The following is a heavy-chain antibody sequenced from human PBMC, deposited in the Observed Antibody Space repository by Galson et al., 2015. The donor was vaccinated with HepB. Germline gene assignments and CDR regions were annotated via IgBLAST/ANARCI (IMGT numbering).Heavy chain of an antibody. D-gene: IGHD3-10*01. J-gene: IGHJ6*02. CDR1: GFAFSSYG. CDR2: IYYDGTSK. CDR3: ARDGGSGGTPSVTTKNNNYYFGMDV. V-gene: IGHV3-33*01. Sequence: SLRLSCAASGFAFSSYGMHWFRQAPGKGLEWVAVIYYDGTSKYYAESAKGRFSISRDNSKNTLSLQVSSLRVEDTAVYYCARDGGSGGTPSVTTKNNNYYFGMDVWGQGTTVTVSS.